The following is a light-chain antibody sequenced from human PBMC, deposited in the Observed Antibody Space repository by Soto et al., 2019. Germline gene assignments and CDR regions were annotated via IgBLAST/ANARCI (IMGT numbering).Light chain of an antibody. V-gene: IGKV1-39*01. CDR1: ETISHY. CDR2: GAS. J-gene: IGKJ4*01. CDR3: QPSTSNSLT. Sequence: IHMTQFPSSLSASVGDRVTITCRASETISHYLNWYQQKPGKAPNLLIYGASKLQTGVPSRFSGSGSGTDFTLTITSLQPEDFATYYCQPSTSNSLTFGGGTKVDIK.